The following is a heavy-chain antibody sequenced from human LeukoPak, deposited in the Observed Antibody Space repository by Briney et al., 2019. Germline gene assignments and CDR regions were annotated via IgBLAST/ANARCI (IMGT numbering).Heavy chain of an antibody. Sequence: GASVKVSCKASGYTFTSYYMHWVRQAPGKGLEWMGGFDPEDGETIYAQKFQGRVTMTRDTSTSTVYMELSSLRSEDTAIYYCARIRDGYNDAYDIWGQGTVVTVPS. D-gene: IGHD5-24*01. V-gene: IGHV1-46*01. CDR3: ARIRDGYNDAYDI. CDR2: FDPEDGET. J-gene: IGHJ3*02. CDR1: GYTFTSYY.